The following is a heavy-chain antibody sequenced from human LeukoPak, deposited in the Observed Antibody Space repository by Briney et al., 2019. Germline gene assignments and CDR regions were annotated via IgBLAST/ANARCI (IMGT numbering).Heavy chain of an antibody. CDR1: GFTFTSSA. CDR2: IVVGSGNT. CDR3: ARGSWAITMKDYFDY. D-gene: IGHD3-22*01. J-gene: IGHJ4*02. Sequence: GASVKVSCKASGFTFTSSAMQWVRQARGQRLEWIGWIVVGSGNTNYAQKFQGRVTITADKSTSTAYMELSSLRSEDTAVYYCARGSWAITMKDYFDYWGQGTLVTVSS. V-gene: IGHV1-58*02.